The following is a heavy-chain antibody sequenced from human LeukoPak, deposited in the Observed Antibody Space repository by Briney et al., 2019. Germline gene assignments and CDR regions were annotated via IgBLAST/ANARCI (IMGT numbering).Heavy chain of an antibody. Sequence: KPSETLSLTCTVSGGSITNYYWSWIRQPPGKGLEWIGYLYYTGCTNYNPSLKSRVTISADMSKNQFSLKLRSMTAADTAVYYCARHGSGYSSVFDYWGQGTLVTVLS. J-gene: IGHJ4*02. CDR3: ARHGSGYSSVFDY. D-gene: IGHD6-19*01. CDR2: LYYTGCT. V-gene: IGHV4-59*08. CDR1: GGSITNYY.